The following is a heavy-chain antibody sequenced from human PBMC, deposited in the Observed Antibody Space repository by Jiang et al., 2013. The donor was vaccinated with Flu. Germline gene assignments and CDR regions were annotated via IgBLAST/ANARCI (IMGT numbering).Heavy chain of an antibody. CDR3: ARDGGGSSPYYYYYGMDV. Sequence: VRQAPGQGLEWMGWINPNSGGTNYAQKFQGWVTMTRDTSISTAYMELSRLRSDDTAVYYCARDGGGSSPYYYYYGMDVWGQGTTVTVSS. CDR2: INPNSGGT. V-gene: IGHV1-2*04. D-gene: IGHD6-6*01. J-gene: IGHJ6*02.